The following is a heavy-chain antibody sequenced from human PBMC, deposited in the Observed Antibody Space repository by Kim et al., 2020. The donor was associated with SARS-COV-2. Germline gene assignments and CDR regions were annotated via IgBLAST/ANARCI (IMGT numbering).Heavy chain of an antibody. CDR3: ARSSSGWYFSGMDV. CDR2: ISYDGSNK. CDR1: GLTFSSYA. J-gene: IGHJ6*02. V-gene: IGHV3-30*04. D-gene: IGHD6-19*01. Sequence: GGSLRLSCAASGLTFSSYAMHWVRQAPGKGLEWVAVISYDGSNKYYADSVKGRFTISRDNSKNTLYLQMNSLRAEDPAVYYCARSSSGWYFSGMDVWGQG.